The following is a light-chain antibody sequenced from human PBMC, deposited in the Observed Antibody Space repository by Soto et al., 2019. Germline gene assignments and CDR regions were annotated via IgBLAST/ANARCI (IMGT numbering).Light chain of an antibody. CDR2: DVS. J-gene: IGLJ1*01. Sequence: QAALTQPAWVSGSPGQAIAISCSGTSSDVGGDHVSWYQHHPGKVPRLIIYDVSNRPSGISNRFSGSKSDNTASLTISGLQADDEADYYCSSHSSTSHYVFGTGTKVTVL. CDR1: SSDVGGDH. CDR3: SSHSSTSHYV. V-gene: IGLV2-14*03.